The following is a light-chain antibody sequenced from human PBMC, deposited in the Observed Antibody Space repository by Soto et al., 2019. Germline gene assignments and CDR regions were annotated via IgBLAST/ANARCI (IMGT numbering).Light chain of an antibody. J-gene: IGKJ1*01. CDR3: QRYDSLLT. CDR2: GAS. V-gene: IGKV3-20*01. Sequence: EIVVTQSPGTLSLSPGERATLSCRASQGMXSNFLAWHQQKPGQAPRPRNDGASSRATGIPDRFSGSGCGTDFTLTITRLEPEDLAMYCCQRYDSLLTFGQGTKVDIK. CDR1: QGMXSNF.